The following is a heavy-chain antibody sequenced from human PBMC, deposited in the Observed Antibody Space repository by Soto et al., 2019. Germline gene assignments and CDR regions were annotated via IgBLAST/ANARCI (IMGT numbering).Heavy chain of an antibody. CDR2: IYTSGST. D-gene: IGHD2-2*01. V-gene: IGHV4-4*07. J-gene: IGHJ6*02. CDR1: GGSISSYY. CDR3: ARDACSTSCYRNYYYYYGMDA. Sequence: SETLSLTCTVSGGSISSYYWSWIRQPAGKGLEWIGRIYTSGSTNYNPSLKSRVTMSVDTSKNQFSLKLSSVTAADTAVYYCARDACSTSCYRNYYYYYGMDAWGQGTTVTVSS.